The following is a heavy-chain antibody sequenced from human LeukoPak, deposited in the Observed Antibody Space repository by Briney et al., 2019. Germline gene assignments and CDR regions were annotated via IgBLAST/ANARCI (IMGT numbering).Heavy chain of an antibody. Sequence: PSETLSLTCTVSGGSISSYYWSWIRQPAGKGLEWIGRIYISRSTNYNPSLKSRVTMSVDTSKNQFSLKLSSVTAADTAVYYCARVAVTVRRGYMDVWGKGTTVTVSS. D-gene: IGHD4-17*01. CDR2: IYISRST. J-gene: IGHJ6*03. CDR1: GGSISSYY. CDR3: ARVAVTVRRGYMDV. V-gene: IGHV4-4*07.